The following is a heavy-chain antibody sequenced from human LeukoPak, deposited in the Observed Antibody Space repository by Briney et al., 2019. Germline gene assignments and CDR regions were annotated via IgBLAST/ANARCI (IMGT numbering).Heavy chain of an antibody. Sequence: GRSLRLSCAASGFTFSSYSMNWVRQAPGKGLEWVSSISSSSSYIYYADSVKGRFTISRDNAKNSLYLQMNSLRAEDTAVYYCASKGAARSDAFDIWGQGTMVTVSS. CDR3: ASKGAARSDAFDI. V-gene: IGHV3-21*01. D-gene: IGHD6-6*01. CDR2: ISSSSSYI. CDR1: GFTFSSYS. J-gene: IGHJ3*02.